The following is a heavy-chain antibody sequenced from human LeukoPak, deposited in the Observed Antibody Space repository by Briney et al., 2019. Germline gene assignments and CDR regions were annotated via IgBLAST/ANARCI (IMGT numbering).Heavy chain of an antibody. CDR2: ISSSSSTI. CDR3: ARVGPLWFGELFTPLPYYYYYGMDV. V-gene: IGHV3-48*02. CDR1: GFTFCSYS. D-gene: IGHD3-10*01. J-gene: IGHJ6*02. Sequence: GGSLRLSCAASGFTFCSYSMNWVRQAPGKGLEWVSYISSSSSTIYYADSVKGRFTISRDNAKNSLYLQMNSLRDEDTAVYYCARVGPLWFGELFTPLPYYYYYGMDVWGQGTTVTVSS.